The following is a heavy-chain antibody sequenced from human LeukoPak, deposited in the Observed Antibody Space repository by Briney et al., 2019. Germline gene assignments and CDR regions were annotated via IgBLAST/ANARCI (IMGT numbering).Heavy chain of an antibody. J-gene: IGHJ3*02. V-gene: IGHV4-34*01. Sequence: SETLSLTCAVYGGSFSGYYWSWIRQPPGKGLEWIGEINHSGSTNYNPSLKSRVTISEDTSKNQFSLKLSSVTAADTAVYYCARGSGRVFDAFDIWGQGTMVTVSS. CDR1: GGSFSGYY. D-gene: IGHD3-10*01. CDR2: INHSGST. CDR3: ARGSGRVFDAFDI.